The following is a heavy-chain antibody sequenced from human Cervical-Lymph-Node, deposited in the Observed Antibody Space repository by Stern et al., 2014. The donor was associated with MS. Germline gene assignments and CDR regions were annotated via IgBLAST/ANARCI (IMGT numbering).Heavy chain of an antibody. V-gene: IGHV2-5*02. J-gene: IGHJ2*01. D-gene: IGHD4-23*01. Sequence: QVTLKESGPTLVKPTQTLTLTCTFSGFSFSTGEVGVGWIRQSPGKALDWLELSFLDEDKRYSPSLQGRLTITKDTSKSQVVLTMTNMDPVDTATYYCTRSRSYTYGAKRAWYFDLWGRGTHVTVAS. CDR1: GFSFSTGEVG. CDR3: TRSRSYTYGAKRAWYFDL. CDR2: SFLDEDK.